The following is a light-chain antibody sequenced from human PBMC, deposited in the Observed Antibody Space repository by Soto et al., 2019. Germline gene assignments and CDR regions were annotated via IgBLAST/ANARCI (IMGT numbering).Light chain of an antibody. J-gene: IGLJ3*02. Sequence: QSVLTQPPSVSGAPGLRVTISCTGTSSNIGADFDVHWYQQLPGTAPKLLIYGNTNRPSGVPDRFSGSKSGTSASLAITGLQAEDEADYYCQSYDTSLSGYVFGGGTKLTVL. CDR2: GNT. CDR3: QSYDTSLSGYV. CDR1: SSNIGADFD. V-gene: IGLV1-40*01.